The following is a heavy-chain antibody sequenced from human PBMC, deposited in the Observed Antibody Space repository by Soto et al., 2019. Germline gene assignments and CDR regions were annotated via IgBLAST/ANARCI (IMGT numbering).Heavy chain of an antibody. CDR1: GYTFTSYG. D-gene: IGHD2-15*01. J-gene: IGHJ3*02. CDR3: ARPRYGGSCFDCDAFDI. CDR2: ISAYNGNT. Sequence: QVQLVQSGAEVKKPGASVKVSCKASGYTFTSYGISWVRQAPGQGLEWMGWISAYNGNTNYAQKLQGRVTMTTDTSTSTGYMELRSLRSDDTAVYYCARPRYGGSCFDCDAFDIWGQGTMVTVSS. V-gene: IGHV1-18*04.